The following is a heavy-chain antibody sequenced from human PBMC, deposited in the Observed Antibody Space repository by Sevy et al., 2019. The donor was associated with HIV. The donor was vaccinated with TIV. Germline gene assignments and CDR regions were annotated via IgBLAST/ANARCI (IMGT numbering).Heavy chain of an antibody. Sequence: GGSLRLSCAASGFTFSDYYMSWIRQAPGKGLEWVSYISSIGSTIYYADSVKGRFTISRDNAKNSLYLQMNSLRAEDTAVYYCARADVRYYYGSGSYSDGMDVWGQGTTVTVSS. CDR3: ARADVRYYYGSGSYSDGMDV. D-gene: IGHD3-10*01. V-gene: IGHV3-11*01. CDR1: GFTFSDYY. J-gene: IGHJ6*02. CDR2: ISSIGSTI.